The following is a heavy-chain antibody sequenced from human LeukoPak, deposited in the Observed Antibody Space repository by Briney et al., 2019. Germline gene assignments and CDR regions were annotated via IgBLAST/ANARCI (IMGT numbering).Heavy chain of an antibody. CDR2: IYHSGST. J-gene: IGHJ4*02. CDR3: ARALAVATFDY. Sequence: SETLSLTCAVSGGSISSGGYSWSWIRQPPGKGLEWIGYIYHSGSTYYNPSLKSRVTISVDRSKNQFSLKLSSVTAADTAVYYCARALAVATFDYWGQGTLVTVSS. V-gene: IGHV4-30-2*01. CDR1: GGSISSGGYS. D-gene: IGHD6-19*01.